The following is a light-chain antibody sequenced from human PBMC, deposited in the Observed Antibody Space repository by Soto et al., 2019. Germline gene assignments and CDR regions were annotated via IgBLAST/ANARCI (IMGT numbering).Light chain of an antibody. V-gene: IGLV3-1*01. CDR1: KLGGKY. CDR2: QDS. J-gene: IGLJ2*01. Sequence: SYELTQPPSVSVSPGQTASITCSGDKLGGKYVSWYQQKPGQSPVLVIYQDSKRPSGIPERFSGSNSGNTATLTISGTQAMDEADYYCQAWDSSTVIFGGGTKLTVL. CDR3: QAWDSSTVI.